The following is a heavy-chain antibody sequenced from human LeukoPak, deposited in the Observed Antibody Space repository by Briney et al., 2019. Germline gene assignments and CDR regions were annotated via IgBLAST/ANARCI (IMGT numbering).Heavy chain of an antibody. J-gene: IGHJ3*02. CDR2: INPNSGGT. CDR3: ATFGPIVVVVAATPSDAFDI. V-gene: IGHV1-2*02. D-gene: IGHD2-15*01. Sequence: GASAKVSCKASGYTFTGYYMHWVRQAPGQGLEWMGWINPNSGGTNYAQKFQGRVTMTRDTSISTAYMELSRLRSDDTAVYYCATFGPIVVVVAATPSDAFDIWGQGTMVTVSS. CDR1: GYTFTGYY.